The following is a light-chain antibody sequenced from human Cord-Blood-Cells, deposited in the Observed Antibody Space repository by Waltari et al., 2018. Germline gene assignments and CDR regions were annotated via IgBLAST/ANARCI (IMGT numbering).Light chain of an antibody. CDR3: CSYAGSYTGV. J-gene: IGLJ3*02. CDR2: DVS. V-gene: IGLV2-11*01. CDR1: SSDVGGYNY. Sequence: QSALTQPRSVSGSPGQSVPISCTGTSSDVGGYNYVSWYQQHPGKAPTLMIYDVSKRPAVVPDRFSGSKSGSTAALTISWLHEEDEDDYYCCSYAGSYTGVFGGGTKLTVL.